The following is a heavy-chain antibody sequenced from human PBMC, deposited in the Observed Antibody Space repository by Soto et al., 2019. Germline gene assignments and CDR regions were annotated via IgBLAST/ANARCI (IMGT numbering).Heavy chain of an antibody. CDR2: IYYSGST. D-gene: IGHD3-3*02. Sequence: PSETLSLTCTVSGGSISSGGYYWSWIRQHPGKGLEWIGYIYYSGSTHYNPSLKSRVTISVDTSKNQFSLKLRSEDTAVYYCAREGLVLAPSTVNSDHYYYAMDVWGQGTTVTVSS. V-gene: IGHV4-31*03. CDR1: GGSISSGGYY. CDR3: AREGLVLAPSTVNSDHYYYAMDV. J-gene: IGHJ6*02.